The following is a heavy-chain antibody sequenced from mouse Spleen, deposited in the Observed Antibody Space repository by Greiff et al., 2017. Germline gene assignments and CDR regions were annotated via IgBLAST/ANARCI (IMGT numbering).Heavy chain of an antibody. V-gene: IGHV1-4*01. CDR1: GYTFTSYT. CDR2: INPSSGYT. D-gene: IGHD1-1*01. J-gene: IGHJ1*01. CDR3: ATPYYGSSYGYWYFDV. Sequence: VHLVESGAELARPGASVKMSCKASGYTFTSYTMHWVKQRPGQGLEWIGYINPSSGYTKYNQKFKDKATLTADKSSSTAYMQLSSLTSEDSAVYYCATPYYGSSYGYWYFDVWGAGTTVTVSS.